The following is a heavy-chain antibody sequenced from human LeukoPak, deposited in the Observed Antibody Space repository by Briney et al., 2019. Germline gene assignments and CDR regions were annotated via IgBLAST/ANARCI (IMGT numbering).Heavy chain of an antibody. D-gene: IGHD3-22*01. Sequence: SETLSLTCTVSGGSISSYYWSWIRQPPGKGLEWIGYIYYSGSTYYNPSLKSRVTISVDTSKNQFSLKLSSVTAADTAVYYCARDYYDSSGYFVGDYWGQGTLVTVSS. V-gene: IGHV4-30-4*01. CDR3: ARDYYDSSGYFVGDY. CDR1: GGSISSYY. CDR2: IYYSGST. J-gene: IGHJ4*02.